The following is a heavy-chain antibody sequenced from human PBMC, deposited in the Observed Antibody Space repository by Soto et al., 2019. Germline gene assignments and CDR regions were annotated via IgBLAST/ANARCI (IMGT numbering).Heavy chain of an antibody. CDR2: IYHSGST. V-gene: IGHV4-38-2*02. J-gene: IGHJ6*02. CDR1: GYSISSGYY. CDR3: ARDPSWNDAFDYYYGMDV. D-gene: IGHD1-1*01. Sequence: LSLTCAVSGYSISSGYYWGWIRQPPGKGLEWIGSIYHSGSTYYNPSLKSRVTISVDTSKNQFSLKLSSVTAADTAVYYCARDPSWNDAFDYYYGMDVWGQGTTVTVSS.